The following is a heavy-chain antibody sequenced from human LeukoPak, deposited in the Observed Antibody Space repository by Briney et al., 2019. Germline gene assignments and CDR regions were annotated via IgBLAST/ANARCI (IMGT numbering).Heavy chain of an antibody. CDR2: ISTNGGST. J-gene: IGHJ4*02. D-gene: IGHD4-17*01. Sequence: PGGSLRLSCAASGFTFSSYAMSWVRQAPGKGLEWVSGISTNGGSTYYADSVKGRFTISRDNAKNSLYLQMNSLRAEDTAVYYCARIDYGDYRCDYWGQGTLVTVSS. CDR1: GFTFSSYA. V-gene: IGHV3-23*01. CDR3: ARIDYGDYRCDY.